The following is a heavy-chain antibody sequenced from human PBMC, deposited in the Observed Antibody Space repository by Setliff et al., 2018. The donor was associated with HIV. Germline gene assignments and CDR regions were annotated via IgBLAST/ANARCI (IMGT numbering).Heavy chain of an antibody. Sequence: GASVKVSCKASGYTFTGYYMHWVRQAPGQGLEWMGWINPNSGGTNYAQKFQGRVTMTRDTSISTAYMELSRLRSEDTAVYYCVREDRYDHYHMDVWGKGTTVTSP. CDR1: GYTFTGYY. CDR2: INPNSGGT. J-gene: IGHJ6*03. V-gene: IGHV1-2*02. CDR3: VREDRYDHYHMDV.